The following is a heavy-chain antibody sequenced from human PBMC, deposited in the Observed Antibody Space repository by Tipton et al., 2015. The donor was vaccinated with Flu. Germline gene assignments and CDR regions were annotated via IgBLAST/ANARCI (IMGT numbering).Heavy chain of an antibody. J-gene: IGHJ4*02. D-gene: IGHD7-27*01. Sequence: TLSLPCTVPGGSISDYYWSWIRQPPGKGLVWIAYSRGSRGHTNYNPSLKSRGTKSVDTSKNQFSLKLGSVTAADTAVYYCARHGKDTGDYLASFDIWGQGTLVTVSS. CDR3: ARHGKDTGDYLASFDI. V-gene: IGHV4-59*08. CDR1: GGSISDYY. CDR2: SRGSRGHT.